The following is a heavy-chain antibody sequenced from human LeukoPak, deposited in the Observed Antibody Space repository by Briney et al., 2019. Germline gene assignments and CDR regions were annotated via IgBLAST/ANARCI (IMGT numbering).Heavy chain of an antibody. Sequence: PGRSLRLSCAASGFTFSSHGMHWVRQAPGKGLEWVAVISYDENNKYYADSVKGRFTISRDNSKNTLYLQMNSLRAEDTAVYYCTRAGVMASIVYFDYWGQGTLVTVSS. V-gene: IGHV3-30*03. CDR2: ISYDENNK. CDR3: TRAGVMASIVYFDY. D-gene: IGHD5-24*01. CDR1: GFTFSSHG. J-gene: IGHJ4*02.